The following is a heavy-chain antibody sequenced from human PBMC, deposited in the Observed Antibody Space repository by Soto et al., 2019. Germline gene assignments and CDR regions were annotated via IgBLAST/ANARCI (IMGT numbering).Heavy chain of an antibody. CDR1: GYTITELS. D-gene: IGHD1-1*01. J-gene: IGHJ4*02. CDR3: ATGPTERLIY. Sequence: SSVKVSCKISGYTITELSTHRVTQTPEKGLEWMGGFDPEDGETIYAQKFQGRVTMTEATSTATTYMELSSLRSEDTAVYYCATGPTERLIYWGQGTLVTVSS. V-gene: IGHV1-24*01. CDR2: FDPEDGET.